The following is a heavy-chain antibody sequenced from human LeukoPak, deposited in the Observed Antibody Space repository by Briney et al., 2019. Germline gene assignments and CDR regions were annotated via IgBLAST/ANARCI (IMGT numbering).Heavy chain of an antibody. D-gene: IGHD2-15*01. CDR3: ARAEDIVVVVADRPDY. J-gene: IGHJ4*02. Sequence: GGSLRLSCAASGFTFSNYGVHWVRQAPGKGLEWVAFIRFDGSYQYYTDSVKGRFTISRDNAKNSLYLQMNSLRAEDTAVYYCARAEDIVVVVADRPDYWGQGTLVTVSS. CDR2: IRFDGSYQ. CDR1: GFTFSNYG. V-gene: IGHV3-30*02.